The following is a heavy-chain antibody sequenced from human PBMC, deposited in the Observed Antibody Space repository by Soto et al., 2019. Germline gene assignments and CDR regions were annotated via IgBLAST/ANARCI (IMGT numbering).Heavy chain of an antibody. V-gene: IGHV3-30*03. J-gene: IGHJ4*02. CDR2: ISYDGSDK. D-gene: IGHD4-17*01. CDR3: ARGKSLYGDYPFDY. CDR1: GFTFSNYG. Sequence: QVQLVESGGGVVQPGRSLRLSCAASGFTFSNYGMLWVRQAPVKGLEWMSFISYDGSDKFYLDSVKGRFTISRDNSKNTLYLQMNSLGAEDTAVYYCARGKSLYGDYPFDYWGQGTLVTVSS.